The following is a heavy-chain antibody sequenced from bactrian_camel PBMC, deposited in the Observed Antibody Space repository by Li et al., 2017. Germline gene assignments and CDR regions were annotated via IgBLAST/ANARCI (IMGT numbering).Heavy chain of an antibody. V-gene: IGHV3S31*01. CDR1: GFTFSYYS. CDR2: ITSSGDQP. D-gene: IGHD2*01. J-gene: IGHJ6*01. CDR3: AADPRTTCASVFFSSSFRY. Sequence: VQLVESGGDLVQPGGSLKLSCVASGFTFSYYSMTWVRQAPGKGLEWVSRITSSGDQPSYADSVKGRFTISRDNAKNTLYLQMNTLKPEDTAMYYCAADPRTTCASVFFSSSFRYWGQGTQVTVS.